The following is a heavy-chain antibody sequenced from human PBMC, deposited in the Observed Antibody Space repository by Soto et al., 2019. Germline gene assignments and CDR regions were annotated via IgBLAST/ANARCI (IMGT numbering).Heavy chain of an antibody. D-gene: IGHD3-3*01. CDR3: ARVLISIFGVVAVDY. Sequence: SETLSLTCTVSGGSISSYYWTWIRQPPGKGLEWIGYIYYSGSTNYNPSLKSRVTISVDTSKNQFSLKLSSVTAADTAMYYCARVLISIFGVVAVDYWGQGTLVTVSS. J-gene: IGHJ4*02. CDR2: IYYSGST. CDR1: GGSISSYY. V-gene: IGHV4-59*08.